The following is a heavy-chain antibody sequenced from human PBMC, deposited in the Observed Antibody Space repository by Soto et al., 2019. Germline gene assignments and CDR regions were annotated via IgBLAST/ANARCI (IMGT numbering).Heavy chain of an antibody. CDR1: GFSFSGYT. CDR2: INGGGGTT. D-gene: IGHD3-9*01. CDR3: AKDRHPDGIWTFDY. V-gene: IGHV3-23*01. J-gene: IGHJ4*02. Sequence: EVQLLESGGHLIQPEESLRLSCAASGFSFSGYTMNWVRQAQGKGLEWISGINGGGGTTYYADSVKGRFTIPRDDSKNILYLQMNSPRAEDTAIYYCAKDRHPDGIWTFDYWGRGTLVTVSS.